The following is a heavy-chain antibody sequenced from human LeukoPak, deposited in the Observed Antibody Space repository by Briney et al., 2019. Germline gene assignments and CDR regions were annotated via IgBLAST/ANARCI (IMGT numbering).Heavy chain of an antibody. CDR3: ASNEAPDAFDI. Sequence: SQTLSLTCTVSGGSISSGGYYWSWIRQPPGKGLEWIGYIYHSGSTYYNPSLKSRVTISVDRSKNQFSLKLSSVTAADTAVYYCASNEAPDAFDIWGQGTMVTVSS. J-gene: IGHJ3*02. CDR2: IYHSGST. D-gene: IGHD1-1*01. V-gene: IGHV4-30-2*01. CDR1: GGSISSGGYY.